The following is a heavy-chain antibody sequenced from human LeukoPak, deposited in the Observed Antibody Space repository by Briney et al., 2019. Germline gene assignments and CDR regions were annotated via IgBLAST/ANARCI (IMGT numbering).Heavy chain of an antibody. CDR3: ASTEFLDH. V-gene: IGHV3-48*01. J-gene: IGHJ4*02. D-gene: IGHD3-10*01. CDR1: GFPFSTYS. CDR2: INNSSNTI. Sequence: GGSLRLSCAASGFPFSTYSMNWVRQAPGKGLEWISYINNSSNTIYYADSVKGRFTISRDNAKNSLFLQMNSLRVEDTAVYYCASTEFLDHWGQGTLVTVSS.